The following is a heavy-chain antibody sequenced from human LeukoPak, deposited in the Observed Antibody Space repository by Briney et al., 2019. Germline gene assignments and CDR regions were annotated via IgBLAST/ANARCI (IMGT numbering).Heavy chain of an antibody. Sequence: SSETLSLTCAVYGGSFSGYYWGWIRQPPGKGLEWIGNIYYYGSTYYNPSLESRVPISFDTSKNQFSLKLISVTAADTAVYYCARTGDYYYYFDVWGKGTSVTVSS. J-gene: IGHJ6*03. CDR3: ARTGDYYYYFDV. V-gene: IGHV4-34*11. CDR1: GGSFSGYY. D-gene: IGHD1-1*01. CDR2: IYYYGST.